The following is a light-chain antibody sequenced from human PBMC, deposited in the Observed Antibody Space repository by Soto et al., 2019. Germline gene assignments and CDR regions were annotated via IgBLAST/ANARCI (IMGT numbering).Light chain of an antibody. V-gene: IGKV1-39*01. CDR1: QNIDTF. Sequence: DIQMTQSPSYLFASVGDRVTVTCRASQNIDTFLNWYQQKPGRAPNLLIFTASSLQSGVPSRFSGSGSGTDFTLTISSLQPEDFATYFCQQGYNTPLTFGGGTKVEIK. CDR3: QQGYNTPLT. J-gene: IGKJ4*01. CDR2: TAS.